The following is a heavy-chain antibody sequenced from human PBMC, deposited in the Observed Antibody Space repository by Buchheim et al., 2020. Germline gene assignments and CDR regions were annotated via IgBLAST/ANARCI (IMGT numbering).Heavy chain of an antibody. J-gene: IGHJ4*02. V-gene: IGHV4-30-4*07. CDR3: ARVVITFGGVLYFDY. D-gene: IGHD3-16*01. CDR1: GGSISSGGYS. CDR2: IYYSGST. Sequence: QVQLQESGPGLVKPSQTLSLTCAVSGGSISSGGYSWSWIRQPPRKGLEWIGYIYYSGSTYYNPSLKSRVTLSVDTSKNQFSLKLSSVTAADTAVYYCARVVITFGGVLYFDYWGQGTL.